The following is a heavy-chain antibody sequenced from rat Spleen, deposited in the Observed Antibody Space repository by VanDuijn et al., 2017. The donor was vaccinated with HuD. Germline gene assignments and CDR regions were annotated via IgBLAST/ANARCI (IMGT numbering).Heavy chain of an antibody. CDR1: GYSFTGNY. J-gene: IGHJ3*01. D-gene: IGHD1-2*01. Sequence: EVQLQESGPGLVKPSQSLSLTCSITGYSFTGNYWGWIRKFPGNKMEWMGYISYSGSTGYNPSLKSRVSVTRDTSKNQFFLQLNSITTEDTATYYCARSDFYGSWRPFAYWGQGTLVTVSS. CDR3: ARSDFYGSWRPFAY. V-gene: IGHV3-1*01. CDR2: ISYSGST.